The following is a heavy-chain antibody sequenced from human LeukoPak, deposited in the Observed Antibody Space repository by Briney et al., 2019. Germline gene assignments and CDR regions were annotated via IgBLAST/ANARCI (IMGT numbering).Heavy chain of an antibody. CDR2: ISYDGSNK. CDR1: RFTFSNYG. V-gene: IGHV3-30*03. CDR3: AREAAAGTCFDY. Sequence: GGSLRLSCAASRFTFSNYGMHWVRQAPGKGLEWVAVISYDGSNKYYADSVKGRFTISRDNSKSTLYLQMNSLRAEDTAVHYCAREAAAGTCFDYWGQGTLVTVSS. J-gene: IGHJ4*02. D-gene: IGHD6-13*01.